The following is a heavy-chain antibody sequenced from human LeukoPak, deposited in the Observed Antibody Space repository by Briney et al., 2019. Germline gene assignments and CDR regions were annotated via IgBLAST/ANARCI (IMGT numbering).Heavy chain of an antibody. CDR1: GFTFSSYE. J-gene: IGHJ4*02. D-gene: IGHD3-10*01. CDR2: ISSSGSTI. CDR3: ARHLLWFGELSGGFDY. V-gene: IGHV3-48*03. Sequence: GGSLRLSCAASGFTFSSYEMNWVRQAPGKGLEWVSYISSSGSTIYYADSVKGRFTISRGNSRNTLYLQMNSLRAEDTAVYYCARHLLWFGELSGGFDYWGQGTLVTVSS.